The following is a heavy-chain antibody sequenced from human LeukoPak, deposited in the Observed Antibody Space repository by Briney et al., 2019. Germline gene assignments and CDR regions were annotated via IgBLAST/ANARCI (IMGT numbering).Heavy chain of an antibody. D-gene: IGHD3-16*01. CDR3: VRDFGGGAADYYYYMDV. Sequence: GASVKVSCRASGYTFTSYDIKWVRQATGQGLEWMGRMNPNSGNTDYAQKFQGRVTMTRNTSISTAYMELRSLTSDDTAVYYCVRDFGGGAADYYYYMDVWGKGTTVTVSS. CDR2: MNPNSGNT. CDR1: GYTFTSYD. V-gene: IGHV1-8*01. J-gene: IGHJ6*03.